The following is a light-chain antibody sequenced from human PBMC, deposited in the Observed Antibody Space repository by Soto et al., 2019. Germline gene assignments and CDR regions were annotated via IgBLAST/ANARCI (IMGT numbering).Light chain of an antibody. CDR2: DST. V-gene: IGKV3D-15*01. Sequence: IVMTQSPATLSVSPGERATLSCRAGQTIYSNVAWYQQRPGQAPRLVIYDSTLRANGVPDRFGGSRSGTEFTLTINSLEPEDFAVYYCQRRNVWPPITFGQGTRLEI. CDR3: QRRNVWPPIT. J-gene: IGKJ5*01. CDR1: QTIYSN.